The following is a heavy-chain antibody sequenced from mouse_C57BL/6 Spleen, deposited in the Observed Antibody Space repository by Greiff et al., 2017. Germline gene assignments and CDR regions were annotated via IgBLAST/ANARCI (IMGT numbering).Heavy chain of an antibody. V-gene: IGHV1-4*01. CDR1: GYTFTSYT. CDR3: ARGTTVVGYYFDY. D-gene: IGHD1-1*01. Sequence: QVQLKESGAELARPGASVKMSCKASGYTFTSYTMHWVKQRPGQGLEWIGYINPSSGYTKYNQKFKDKATLTADKSSSTAYMQLSSLTSEDSAVYYCARGTTVVGYYFDYWGQGTTRTVSS. J-gene: IGHJ2*01. CDR2: INPSSGYT.